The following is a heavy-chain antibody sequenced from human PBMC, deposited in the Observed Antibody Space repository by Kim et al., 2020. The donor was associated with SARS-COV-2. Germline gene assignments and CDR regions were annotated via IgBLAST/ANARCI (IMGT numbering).Heavy chain of an antibody. V-gene: IGHV1-69*13. CDR3: AREEVGATNIFDY. CDR1: GGTFSSYA. D-gene: IGHD1-26*01. Sequence: SVKVSCKASGGTFSSYAISWVRQAPGQGLEWMGGIIPIFGTANYAQKFQGRVTITADESTSTAYMELSSLRSEDTAVYYCAREEVGATNIFDYWGQGTLVTVSS. J-gene: IGHJ4*02. CDR2: IIPIFGTA.